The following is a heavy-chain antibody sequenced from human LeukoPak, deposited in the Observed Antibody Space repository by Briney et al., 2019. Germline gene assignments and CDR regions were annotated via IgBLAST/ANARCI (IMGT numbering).Heavy chain of an antibody. CDR2: INHSGST. CDR3: ARCPAHHAYYDYVSGSYRYLGYFDY. CDR1: GGSFSGYY. D-gene: IGHD3-16*02. V-gene: IGHV4-34*01. J-gene: IGHJ4*02. Sequence: PSETLSLTCAVYGGSFSGYYWSWIRQPPGKGLEWIGEINHSGSTNYNPSLKSRVTISVDTPKNQFSLKLSSVTAADTAVYYCARCPAHHAYYDYVSGSYRYLGYFDYWGQGTLVTVSS.